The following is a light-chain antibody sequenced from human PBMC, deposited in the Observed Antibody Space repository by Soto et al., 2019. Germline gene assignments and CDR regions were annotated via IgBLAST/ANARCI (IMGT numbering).Light chain of an antibody. J-gene: IGLJ3*02. V-gene: IGLV1-40*01. CDR1: SSNIGAGYD. Sequence: QSVLTQPPSVSGAPGQRVTISCTGSSSNIGAGYDVHWYQQLPGTAPKLLIYHTSNRPSGVPDRFSGSKSDTSASLAITGLQAEDEADYYCQSYDTNLSGSVFGGGTKVTVL. CDR2: HTS. CDR3: QSYDTNLSGSV.